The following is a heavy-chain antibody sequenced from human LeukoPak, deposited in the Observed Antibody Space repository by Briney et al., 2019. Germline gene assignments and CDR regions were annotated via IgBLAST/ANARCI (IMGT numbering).Heavy chain of an antibody. CDR2: IYHSGST. CDR1: GYSISSGYY. D-gene: IGHD6-13*01. CDR3: ARQIASAGTAGFDF. V-gene: IGHV4-38-2*02. J-gene: IGHJ4*02. Sequence: SETLSLTCTVSGYSISSGYYWGWIRPPPGKGLEWIGSIYHSGSTYYNPSLKSRVTISVDTSKNQFSLRLRSVTAADTAVYYCARQIASAGTAGFDFWGQGALVTVSS.